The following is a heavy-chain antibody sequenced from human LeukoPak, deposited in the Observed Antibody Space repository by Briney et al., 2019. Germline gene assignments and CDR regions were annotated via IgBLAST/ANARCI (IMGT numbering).Heavy chain of an antibody. CDR2: INHSGST. CDR1: GGSFSGYY. J-gene: IGHJ4*02. D-gene: IGHD6-13*01. V-gene: IGHV4-34*01. CDR3: ARGVPGLDVGLLKGYSSPNYFDY. Sequence: NPSETLSLTCAVYGGSFSGYYWSWIRQPPGKGLEWIGEINHSGSTNYNPSLKSRVTISVDTSKNQFSLKLSSVTAADTAVYYCARGVPGLDVGLLKGYSSPNYFDYWGQGTLVTVSS.